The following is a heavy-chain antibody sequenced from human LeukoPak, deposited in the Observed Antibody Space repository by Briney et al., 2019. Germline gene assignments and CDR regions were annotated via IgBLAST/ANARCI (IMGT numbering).Heavy chain of an antibody. Sequence: PSETLSLTCTVSGGSISSSSYYWGWIRQPPGKGLEWIGSIYYSGSTYYNPSLKSRVTISVDTSKNQFSLKLSSVTAADTAVYYCARRTTTGFDYWGQGTLVTVPS. CDR3: ARRTTTGFDY. V-gene: IGHV4-39*01. D-gene: IGHD1-14*01. J-gene: IGHJ4*02. CDR2: IYYSGST. CDR1: GGSISSSSYY.